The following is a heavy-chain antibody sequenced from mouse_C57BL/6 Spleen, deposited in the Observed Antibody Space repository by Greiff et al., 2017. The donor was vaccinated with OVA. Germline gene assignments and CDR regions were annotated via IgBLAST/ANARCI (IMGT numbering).Heavy chain of an antibody. CDR2: IHPSDSDT. Sequence: VQLQQPGAELVKPGASVKVSCKASGYTFTSYWMHWVKQRPGRGLEWIGRIHPSDSDTNYNQKFKGKATLTVDKSSSTAYMQLSSLTSEDSAVYYCAIAIYYGNYVAMDYWGQGTSVTVSS. D-gene: IGHD2-1*01. V-gene: IGHV1-74*01. J-gene: IGHJ4*01. CDR1: GYTFTSYW. CDR3: AIAIYYGNYVAMDY.